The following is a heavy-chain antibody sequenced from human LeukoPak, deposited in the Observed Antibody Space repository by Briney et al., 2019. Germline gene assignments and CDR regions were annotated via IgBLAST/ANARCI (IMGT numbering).Heavy chain of an antibody. V-gene: IGHV3-23*01. Sequence: HPGGSLRLSCEASGFTFSSYDMRWVRQAPGKGLEWVSTISGSGGGTYYADSVRGRFTISRDNSKNTLYLQMNSLRAEDTAVYYCARSYDSSGYYPSSAFDIWGQGTMVTVSS. CDR2: ISGSGGGT. CDR3: ARSYDSSGYYPSSAFDI. J-gene: IGHJ3*02. CDR1: GFTFSSYD. D-gene: IGHD3-22*01.